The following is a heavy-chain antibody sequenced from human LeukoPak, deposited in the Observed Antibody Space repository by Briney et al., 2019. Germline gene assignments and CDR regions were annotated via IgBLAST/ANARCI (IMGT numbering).Heavy chain of an antibody. CDR2: IFYSGST. V-gene: IGHV4-59*01. CDR1: GGYMSGSY. Sequence: SETRSLTCIVSGGYMSGSYWSWIRQPPGKGLEWLGYIFYSGSTKYNPSLKSRVTISVDKSKNQFSLKLSSVTAADTAVYYCARGAKGGIDYWGQGTLVTVPS. D-gene: IGHD6-13*01. J-gene: IGHJ4*02. CDR3: ARGAKGGIDY.